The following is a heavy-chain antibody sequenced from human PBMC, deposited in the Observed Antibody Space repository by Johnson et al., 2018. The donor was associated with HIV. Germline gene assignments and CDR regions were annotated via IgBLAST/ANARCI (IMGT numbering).Heavy chain of an antibody. Sequence: QVQLVESGGGLVKPGGSLRLSCAASGFTFSDYYMSWIRQAPGKGLEWVSYISSRGSTIYYADSVKGRFTISRDNAKNALYVQMNSLRTEDTAVYYCTTVSPSAITMVRGLVGLLWAMWG. CDR1: GFTFSDYY. D-gene: IGHD3-10*01. J-gene: IGHJ1*01. CDR3: TTVSPSAITMVRGLVGLLWAM. CDR2: ISSRGSTI. V-gene: IGHV3-11*01.